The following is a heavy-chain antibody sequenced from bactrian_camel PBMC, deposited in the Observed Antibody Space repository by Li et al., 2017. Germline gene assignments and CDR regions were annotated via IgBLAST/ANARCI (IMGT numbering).Heavy chain of an antibody. CDR2: IRDRGVTT. CDR3: AAKMIEGSCSVVSAIEL. D-gene: IGHD1*01. V-gene: IGHV3S68*01. Sequence: QLVESGGGSVQAGGSLRLSCAASGFKHSSTVCVGWFRQAPGKEREGVASIRDRGVTTNYRSSVKGRFTISQDNANNMVYLQMNDLKPEDTAMYYCAAKMIEGSCSVVSAIELWGKGTQVTVS. J-gene: IGHJ4*01. CDR1: GFKHSSTV.